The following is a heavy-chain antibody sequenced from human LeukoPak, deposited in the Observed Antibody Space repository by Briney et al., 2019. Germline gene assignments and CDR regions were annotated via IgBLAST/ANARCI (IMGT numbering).Heavy chain of an antibody. D-gene: IGHD2-8*02. CDR1: GYIFTGYY. CDR3: ARDLGGLSHDYFDY. CDR2: INPNSGDT. V-gene: IGHV1-2*02. J-gene: IGHJ4*02. Sequence: ASVKVSCKASGYIFTGYYMHWVRQASGQGLEWMGWINPNSGDTNYAQKFQGRVTMTRDTSISTAYMELSRLRSEDTAVYYCARDLGGLSHDYFDYWGQGTLVTVSS.